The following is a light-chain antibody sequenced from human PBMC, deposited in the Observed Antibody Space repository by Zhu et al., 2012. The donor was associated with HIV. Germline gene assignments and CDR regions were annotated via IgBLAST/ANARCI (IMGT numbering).Light chain of an antibody. CDR1: QSVSSNY. CDR3: QQYGSSPPWT. CDR2: GAS. V-gene: IGKV3-20*01. Sequence: EIVLTQSPGTLSLSPGERATLSCRASQSVSSNYLAWYQQKPGQAPRLLIYGASSRATGIPDRFSGSGSGTGFTLTISRLEPEDFAVYYCQQYGSSPPWTFGQGTKGGNQT. J-gene: IGKJ1*01.